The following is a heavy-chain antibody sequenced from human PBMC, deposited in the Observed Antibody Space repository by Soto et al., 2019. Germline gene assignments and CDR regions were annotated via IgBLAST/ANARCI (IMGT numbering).Heavy chain of an antibody. D-gene: IGHD2-21*01. CDR2: ISYDGSNK. J-gene: IGHJ6*03. CDR3: AKRSDSLYYYYMDV. Sequence: PGGSLRLSCAASGFTFSSYGMHWVRQAPGKGLEWVAVISYDGSNKYYADSVKGRFTISRDNSKNTLYLQMNSLRAEDTAVYYCAKRSDSLYYYYMDVWGKGTTVTVSS. V-gene: IGHV3-30*18. CDR1: GFTFSSYG.